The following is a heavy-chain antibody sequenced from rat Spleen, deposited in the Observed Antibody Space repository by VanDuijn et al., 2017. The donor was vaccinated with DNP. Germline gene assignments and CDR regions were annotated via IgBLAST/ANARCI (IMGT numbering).Heavy chain of an antibody. Sequence: EVQLQESGPGLVKPSQSLSLTCSVTDYSITNNYWGWIRKFPGNKMEWMGYISYSGGTSYNPSLKSQISITRDTSKNQFFLHLDSVTTEDTATYYCARSLHYFDYWGQGVMVTVSS. J-gene: IGHJ2*01. D-gene: IGHD2-1*01. V-gene: IGHV3-1*01. CDR3: ARSLHYFDY. CDR1: DYSITNNY. CDR2: ISYSGGT.